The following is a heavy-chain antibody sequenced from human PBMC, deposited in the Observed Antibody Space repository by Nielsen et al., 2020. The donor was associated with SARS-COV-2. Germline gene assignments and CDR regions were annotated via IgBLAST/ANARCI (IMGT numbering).Heavy chain of an antibody. CDR1: GGSISSGGYY. Sequence: SETLSLTCTVSGGSISSGGYYWSWIRQHPGKGLEWIWYIYYSGSTYYNPSLKSRVTISVDTSKNQFSLKLSSVTAADTAVYYCARGGLDIVATISLYYFDYWGQGTLVTVSS. D-gene: IGHD5-12*01. J-gene: IGHJ4*02. CDR2: IYYSGST. V-gene: IGHV4-31*03. CDR3: ARGGLDIVATISLYYFDY.